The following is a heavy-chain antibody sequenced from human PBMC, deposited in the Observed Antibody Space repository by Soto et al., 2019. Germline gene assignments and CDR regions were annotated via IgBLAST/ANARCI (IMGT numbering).Heavy chain of an antibody. V-gene: IGHV3-49*04. CDR1: GFAFGEYA. CDR3: TRVRDAPSDILLYYFDN. Sequence: GGSLRLSCTSSGFAFGEYAMSWVRQAPGSGLEWVGFIRTRPYSRTTEYAASVRGRFTISRDDSKSIVYLQMNSLKTEDTAVYYCTRVRDAPSDILLYYFDNWGRGTQVTVSS. J-gene: IGHJ4*02. CDR2: IRTRPYSRTT. D-gene: IGHD3-9*01.